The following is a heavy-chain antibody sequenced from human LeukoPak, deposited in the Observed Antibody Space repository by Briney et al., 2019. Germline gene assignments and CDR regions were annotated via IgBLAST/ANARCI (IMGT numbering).Heavy chain of an antibody. V-gene: IGHV4-4*02. CDR3: ARDDGYSGYQFDY. J-gene: IGHJ4*02. CDR2: IYLRGNT. D-gene: IGHD5-12*01. CDR1: GGSISSSNW. Sequence: SETLSLTCAISGGSISSSNWWTWVRQPPGKGLEWVGEIYLRGNTNYNPSLKSRVTISVDRSKNQFSLKLSSVTAADTAVYYCARDDGYSGYQFDYWGQGTLVTVSS.